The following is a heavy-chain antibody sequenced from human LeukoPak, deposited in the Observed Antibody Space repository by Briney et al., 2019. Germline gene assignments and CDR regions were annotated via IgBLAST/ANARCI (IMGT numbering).Heavy chain of an antibody. CDR1: GFSFSSFG. J-gene: IGHJ5*02. CDR3: AKGEGYSGSWYGGGNWFDP. CDR2: IRYDGSNK. D-gene: IGHD6-13*01. Sequence: GGSLRLSCAASGFSFSSFGMHWVRQAPGKGLEGVSFIRYDGSNKYYADSVKGGFTISRDNSKNTLNLQMYSLRAEDTAVYYCAKGEGYSGSWYGGGNWFDPWGQGTLVTVSS. V-gene: IGHV3-30*02.